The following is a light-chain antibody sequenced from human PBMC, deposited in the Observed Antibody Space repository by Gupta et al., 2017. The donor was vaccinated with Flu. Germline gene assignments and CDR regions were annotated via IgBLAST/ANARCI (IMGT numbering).Light chain of an antibody. V-gene: IGKV3-20*01. CDR2: GSS. CDR3: QQYVKLPWT. Sequence: ELVLTQPPRILSFSPGERATLSCRASQTISGSYLAWYQQKPGQAPRLLIYGSSTRATGIPDRFSGSGSGTGFTLTISRLEPEDSAVYYCQQYVKLPWTFGQGTKVEI. J-gene: IGKJ1*01. CDR1: QTISGSY.